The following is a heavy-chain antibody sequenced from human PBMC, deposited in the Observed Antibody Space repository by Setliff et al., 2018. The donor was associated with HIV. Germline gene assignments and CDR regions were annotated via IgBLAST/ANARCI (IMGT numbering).Heavy chain of an antibody. CDR3: AAKRRYNYDLKGPLDY. J-gene: IGHJ4*02. Sequence: SETLSLTCTVSGASVSSGGFYWSWIRQPPGKGLEWIGYIYYTGSTYYNPSLKSRVTISLDTSRNQFSLKLSSVTAADTAVYYCAAKRRYNYDLKGPLDYWAQGTLVTVSS. CDR1: GASVSSGGFY. D-gene: IGHD5-18*01. V-gene: IGHV4-30-4*08. CDR2: IYYTGST.